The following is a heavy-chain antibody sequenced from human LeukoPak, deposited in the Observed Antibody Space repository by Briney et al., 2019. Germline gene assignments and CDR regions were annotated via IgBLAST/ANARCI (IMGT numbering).Heavy chain of an antibody. J-gene: IGHJ4*02. Sequence: GGSLRLSCAASGFTFSSYGMHWVRQAPGKGLEWVAVISYDGSNKYYADSVKGRFTISRDNSKNTLYLQMNSLRAEDTAVYYCAKDRTSWYFFDCWGQGTLVTVSS. V-gene: IGHV3-30*18. D-gene: IGHD6-13*01. CDR1: GFTFSSYG. CDR2: ISYDGSNK. CDR3: AKDRTSWYFFDC.